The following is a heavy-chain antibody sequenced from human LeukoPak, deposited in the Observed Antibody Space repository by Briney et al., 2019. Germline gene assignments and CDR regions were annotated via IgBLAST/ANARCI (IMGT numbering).Heavy chain of an antibody. D-gene: IGHD6-13*01. Sequence: PGGSLRLSCAASGFTFRNYWMSWVRQVPGEGPEWVANIRQDGNEFYYVDSVKGRFTISRDNAKNSLYLQMNSLRAEGTAVYYCAREGFKRIAPTGSDYWGQGTLVTVSS. CDR3: AREGFKRIAPTGSDY. CDR1: GFTFRNYW. CDR2: IRQDGNEF. V-gene: IGHV3-7*01. J-gene: IGHJ4*02.